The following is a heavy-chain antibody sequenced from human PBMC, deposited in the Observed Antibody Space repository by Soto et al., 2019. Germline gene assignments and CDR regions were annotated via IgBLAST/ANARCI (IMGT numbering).Heavy chain of an antibody. V-gene: IGHV4-61*01. CDR1: GASVSSGYY. CDR3: ARDRMGSSPPRA. CDR2: IYYTGNT. D-gene: IGHD6-6*01. Sequence: SLTCTVSGASVSSGYYWNWIRQPPGKGLEWIAYIYYTGNTNYNPSLKSRVTISVDTSKNQFSLKLSSVTAADTAVYYCARDRMGSSPPRAWGQGTLVTVSS. J-gene: IGHJ5*02.